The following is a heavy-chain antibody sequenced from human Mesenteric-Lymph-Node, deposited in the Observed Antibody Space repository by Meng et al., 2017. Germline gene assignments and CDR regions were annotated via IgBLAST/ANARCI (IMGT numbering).Heavy chain of an antibody. CDR1: GFNFTTYA. CDR2: ISDSGSTT. D-gene: IGHD2-21*01. CDR3: ARDPFIFNFYFDY. V-gene: IGHV3-23*01. J-gene: IGHJ4*02. Sequence: GESLKISCVGSGFNFTTYAMTWVRQAPGKGLEWVSLISDSGSTTYYADSVKGRFTISRDNSKNTLYLQMNSLRGDDTAIYFCARDPFIFNFYFDYWGRGTLVTVSS.